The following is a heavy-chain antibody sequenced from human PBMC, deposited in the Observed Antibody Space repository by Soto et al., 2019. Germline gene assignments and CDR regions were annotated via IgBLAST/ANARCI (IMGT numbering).Heavy chain of an antibody. J-gene: IGHJ4*02. V-gene: IGHV3-13*01. CDR1: GFTFSSYD. CDR3: ARGIVDDYGDYEGYFDY. D-gene: IGHD4-17*01. Sequence: HPGGSLSLSCAASGFTFSSYDMHWVRQATGKGLEWVSAIGTAGDTYYPGSVKGRFTISRENAKNSLYLQMNSLRAGDTAVYYCARGIVDDYGDYEGYFDYWGQGTLVTVSS. CDR2: IGTAGDT.